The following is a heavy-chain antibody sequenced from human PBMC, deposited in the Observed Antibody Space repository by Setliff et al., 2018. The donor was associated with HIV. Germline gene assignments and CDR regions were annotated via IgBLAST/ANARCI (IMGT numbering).Heavy chain of an antibody. CDR3: AKLLGNGGNSDPFDI. V-gene: IGHV3-48*04. CDR2: INREETTE. D-gene: IGHD2-21*01. Sequence: LRLSCAASGFTFSTYSMNWVRQAPGKGLEWISYINREETTEWYADSVKGRFIISRDNSKESLYLQMNSLTTEDTALYYCAKLLGNGGNSDPFDIWGQGTTVTVSS. CDR1: GFTFSTYS. J-gene: IGHJ3*02.